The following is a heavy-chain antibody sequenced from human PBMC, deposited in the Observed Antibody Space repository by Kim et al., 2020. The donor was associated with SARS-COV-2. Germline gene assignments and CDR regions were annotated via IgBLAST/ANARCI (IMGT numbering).Heavy chain of an antibody. D-gene: IGHD2-2*01. CDR2: IYPGDSDT. J-gene: IGHJ6*02. CDR1: GYSFTSYW. V-gene: IGHV5-51*01. CDR3: ARFLPYYYYYYGMDV. Sequence: GESLKISCKGSGYSFTSYWIGWVRQMPGKGLEWMGIIYPGDSDTRYSPSFQGQVTISADKSISTAYLQWSSLKASDTAMYYCARFLPYYYYYYGMDVWGQGTTVTVSS.